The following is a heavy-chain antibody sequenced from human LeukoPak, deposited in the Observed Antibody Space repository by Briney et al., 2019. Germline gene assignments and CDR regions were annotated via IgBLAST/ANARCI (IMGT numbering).Heavy chain of an antibody. CDR2: ISAYNGNT. V-gene: IGHV1-18*01. D-gene: IGHD3-22*01. CDR1: GYTFTSYG. J-gene: IGHJ4*02. Sequence: ASVKVSCKASGYTFTSYGISWVRQAPGQGLEWMGWISAYNGNTNYAQKLQGRVTMTRDTSTSTVYMELSSLRSEDTAVYYCARATYYYDSSGTYYFDYWGQGTLVTVSS. CDR3: ARATYYYDSSGTYYFDY.